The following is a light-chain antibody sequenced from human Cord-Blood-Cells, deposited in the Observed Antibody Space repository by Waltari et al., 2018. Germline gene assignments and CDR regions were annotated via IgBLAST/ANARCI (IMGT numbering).Light chain of an antibody. V-gene: IGKV4-1*01. CDR3: KQYYCAART. CDR2: WAS. J-gene: IGKJ4*01. Sequence: DIVMTQSPDSLAVSLGERATINCKSSQSVLYSSNNKNYLAWYQQKPGQPPKLLIYWASTRESGVPDRFSGSGSGTDFTLTISSLHAEDVAVYYCKQYYCAARTLGGGSNVEIK. CDR1: QSVLYSSNNKNY.